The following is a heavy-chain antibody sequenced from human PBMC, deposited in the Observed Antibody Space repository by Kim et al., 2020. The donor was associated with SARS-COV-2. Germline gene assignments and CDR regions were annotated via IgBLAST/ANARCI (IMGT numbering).Heavy chain of an antibody. CDR3: ARWLKYSGGRPNGLDV. Sequence: PTHKSRVTISVDTSKNQFSLKLSSVTAADTAVYYCARWLKYSGGRPNGLDVWGQGTTVTVSS. V-gene: IGHV4-59*01. J-gene: IGHJ6*02. D-gene: IGHD5-18*01.